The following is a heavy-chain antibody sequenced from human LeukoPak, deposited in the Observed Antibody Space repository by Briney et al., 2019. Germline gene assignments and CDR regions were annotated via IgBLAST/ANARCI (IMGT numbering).Heavy chain of an antibody. D-gene: IGHD3-22*01. CDR2: INHSGST. CDR1: GGSFSTYY. CDR3: ARIYYDSSGYYRLFDP. J-gene: IGHJ5*02. Sequence: PSETLSLTCAVYGGSFSTYYWSWVRQPPGKGLEWIGEINHSGSTNYNPSLKSRVTISANTSKGQFSLKLTSVTAADTAVYYCARIYYDSSGYYRLFDPWGQGTLVTVYS. V-gene: IGHV4-34*01.